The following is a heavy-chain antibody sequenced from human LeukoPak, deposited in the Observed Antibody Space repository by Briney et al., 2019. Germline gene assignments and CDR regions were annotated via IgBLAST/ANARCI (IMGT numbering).Heavy chain of an antibody. CDR3: ATISAQTFDI. V-gene: IGHV3-7*01. Sequence: PWGSLRLSCVGSGFSFRSHWVNWVRQSPGKGLEWVANIKPDGSDKYYVDSARGRFTVSRDNAKNSAFLQMNSLRAEDTAIYYCATISAQTFDIWGQGTLVSVSS. J-gene: IGHJ3*02. CDR2: IKPDGSDK. D-gene: IGHD5-24*01. CDR1: GFSFRSHW.